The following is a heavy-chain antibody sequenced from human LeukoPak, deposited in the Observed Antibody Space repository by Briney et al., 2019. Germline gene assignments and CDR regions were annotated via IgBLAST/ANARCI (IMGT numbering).Heavy chain of an antibody. CDR1: GFTFSSYG. Sequence: QSGRSLRLSCAASGFTFSSYGMHWVRQAPGKGLEWVAVISYDGSNKYYADSVKGRFTISRDNSKNTLYLQMNSLRAEDTAVYYCAKLPDYGGVDYWGQGTLVTVSS. CDR3: AKLPDYGGVDY. V-gene: IGHV3-30*18. CDR2: ISYDGSNK. D-gene: IGHD4-23*01. J-gene: IGHJ4*02.